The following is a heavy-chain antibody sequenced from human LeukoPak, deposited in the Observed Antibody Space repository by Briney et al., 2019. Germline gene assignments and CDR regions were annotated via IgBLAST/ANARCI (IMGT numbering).Heavy chain of an antibody. Sequence: SETLSLTCTVSGGSISSYYWSWIRQPAGKGLEWIGRIYTSGSTNYNPSLKSRVTISVDTSKNQFSLKLSSVTAADTAVYYCARAGITIFGVVTHWGWFDPWGQGTLVTVSS. CDR1: GGSISSYY. J-gene: IGHJ5*02. D-gene: IGHD3-3*01. CDR3: ARAGITIFGVVTHWGWFDP. V-gene: IGHV4-4*07. CDR2: IYTSGST.